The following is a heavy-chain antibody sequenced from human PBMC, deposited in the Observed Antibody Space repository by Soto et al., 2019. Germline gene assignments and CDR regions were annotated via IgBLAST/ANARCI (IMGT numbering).Heavy chain of an antibody. J-gene: IGHJ5*02. D-gene: IGHD6-19*01. CDR1: GGSISSYY. V-gene: IGHV4-59*01. CDR3: ARARSADSSGWYRNDYNWFDP. CDR2: IYYSGST. Sequence: SETLSLTCTVSGGSISSYYWSWIRQPPGKGLEWIGYIYYSGSTNYNPSLKSRVTISVDTSKNQFSLKLSSVTAADTAVYYCARARSADSSGWYRNDYNWFDPWGQGTLVTVSS.